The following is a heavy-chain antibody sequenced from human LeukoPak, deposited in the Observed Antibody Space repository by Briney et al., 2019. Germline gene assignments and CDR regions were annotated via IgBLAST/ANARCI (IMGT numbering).Heavy chain of an antibody. V-gene: IGHV3-53*01. J-gene: IGHJ4*02. CDR1: GLTVSSNY. Sequence: GGSLRLSCAAPGLTVSSNYMSWVRQAPGKGLEWVSIIYRGGKTYYADSVKGRFTISRDNSKNTLYLQMNSLRAEDTAVYYCAKTYYYDSSGSHYFDYWGQGTLVTVSS. D-gene: IGHD3-22*01. CDR3: AKTYYYDSSGSHYFDY. CDR2: IYRGGKT.